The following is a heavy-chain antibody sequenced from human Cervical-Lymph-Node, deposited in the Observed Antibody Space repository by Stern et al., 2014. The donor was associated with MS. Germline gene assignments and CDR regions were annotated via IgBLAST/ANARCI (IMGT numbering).Heavy chain of an antibody. D-gene: IGHD2-15*01. Sequence: EVQLVESGGGLVKPGGSLRLSCAASGFTFSNAWMSWVRQAPGQGLEWVGRINSKTDGGTTDYAAPVKGRFTISRDDSKNTLYLQMNSLKTEDTAVYYCTTLYCSGGSCYYYYGMDVWGQGTTVTVSS. CDR3: TTLYCSGGSCYYYYGMDV. CDR2: INSKTDGGTT. J-gene: IGHJ6*02. V-gene: IGHV3-15*01. CDR1: GFTFSNAW.